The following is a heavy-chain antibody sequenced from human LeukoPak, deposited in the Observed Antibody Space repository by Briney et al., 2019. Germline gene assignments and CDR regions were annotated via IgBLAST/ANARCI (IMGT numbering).Heavy chain of an antibody. Sequence: PSETLSLTCTVSGGSISSYYWSWIRQPPRKGLEWIGYIYYSGSTNYNPSLKSRVTISVDTSKNQFSLKLSSVTAADTAVYYCARNVLLWFGELSFEDIWGQGTLVTVSS. CDR2: IYYSGST. CDR3: ARNVLLWFGELSFEDI. D-gene: IGHD3-10*01. CDR1: GGSISSYY. J-gene: IGHJ4*02. V-gene: IGHV4-59*08.